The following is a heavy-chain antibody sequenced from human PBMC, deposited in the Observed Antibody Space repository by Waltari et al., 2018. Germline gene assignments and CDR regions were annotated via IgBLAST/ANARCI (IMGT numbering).Heavy chain of an antibody. CDR3: ARGGGSYYKGPDI. Sequence: QVQLQESGPGLVKPSETLSLTCTVSGGSISSHYWSWIRQPPGKGLEWVGYIYYSGSTNYNPSLKSRVTISGDTSKNQFSLKLSSVTAADTAVYYCARGGGSYYKGPDIWGQGTMVTVSS. CDR1: GGSISSHY. J-gene: IGHJ3*02. V-gene: IGHV4-59*11. CDR2: IYYSGST. D-gene: IGHD1-26*01.